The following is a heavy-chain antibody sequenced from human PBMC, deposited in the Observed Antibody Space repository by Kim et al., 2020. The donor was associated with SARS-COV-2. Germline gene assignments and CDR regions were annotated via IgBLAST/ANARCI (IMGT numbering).Heavy chain of an antibody. Sequence: SGKGRFPISRDESKKMLYLQMDNLRAEDTAVYYCAREGLDDYGDYERGFDHWGQGTLVTVSS. J-gene: IGHJ4*02. D-gene: IGHD4-17*01. V-gene: IGHV3-30*07. CDR3: AREGLDDYGDYERGFDH.